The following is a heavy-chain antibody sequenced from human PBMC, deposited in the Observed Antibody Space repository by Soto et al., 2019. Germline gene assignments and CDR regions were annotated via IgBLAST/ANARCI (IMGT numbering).Heavy chain of an antibody. CDR1: GGSFSGYY. Sequence: SETLSLTCAVYGGSFSGYYWSWIRQPPGKGLEWIGEINHSGSTNYNPSLKSRVTISVDTSKNQFSLKLSSVTAADTAVYYCARGLCSGGRCYPPSYYYYYGMDVWGQGTTVTVSS. D-gene: IGHD2-15*01. CDR3: ARGLCSGGRCYPPSYYYYYGMDV. J-gene: IGHJ6*02. CDR2: INHSGST. V-gene: IGHV4-34*01.